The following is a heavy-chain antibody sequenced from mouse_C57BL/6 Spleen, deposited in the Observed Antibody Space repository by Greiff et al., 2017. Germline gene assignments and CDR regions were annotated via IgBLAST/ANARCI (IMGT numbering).Heavy chain of an antibody. Sequence: VQLQQSGPELVKPGASVKISCKASGYTFTDYYMNWVKQSHGKSLEWIGEINPNNGGTSYNQKFKGKATLTVDKSSSTAYMELRSLTSEDSAVYYCAREDTTVFDYWGQGTTLTVSS. D-gene: IGHD1-1*01. CDR3: AREDTTVFDY. J-gene: IGHJ2*01. V-gene: IGHV1-26*01. CDR1: GYTFTDYY. CDR2: INPNNGGT.